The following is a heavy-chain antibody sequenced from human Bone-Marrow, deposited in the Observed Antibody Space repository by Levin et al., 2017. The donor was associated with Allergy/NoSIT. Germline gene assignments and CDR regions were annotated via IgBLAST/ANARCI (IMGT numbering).Heavy chain of an antibody. J-gene: IGHJ6*02. D-gene: IGHD2-2*01. Sequence: GGSLRLSCATSGFTFSNYGMHWVRQAPGKGLEWVAVIWSDANTKYYTDSVKGRFTISRDNSRNTLYLQMNSLRAEDTAVYYCAREIDVVVVPATMDNYYGMDVWGQGTTVTVSS. CDR2: IWSDANTK. V-gene: IGHV3-33*01. CDR3: AREIDVVVVPATMDNYYGMDV. CDR1: GFTFSNYG.